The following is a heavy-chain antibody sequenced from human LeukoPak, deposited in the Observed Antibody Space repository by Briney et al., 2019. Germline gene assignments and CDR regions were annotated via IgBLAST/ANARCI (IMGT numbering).Heavy chain of an antibody. V-gene: IGHV1-2*02. D-gene: IGHD3-3*01. CDR3: ARKIVYDFWSGPMYAFDI. CDR1: GYTFTGYY. Sequence: EASVKVSCKASGYTFTGYYMHWVRQAPGQGLEWMGWINPNSGGTNYAQKFQGRVTMTRDTSISTAYMELSRLRSDDTAVYYCARKIVYDFWSGPMYAFDIWGQGTMVTVSS. J-gene: IGHJ3*02. CDR2: INPNSGGT.